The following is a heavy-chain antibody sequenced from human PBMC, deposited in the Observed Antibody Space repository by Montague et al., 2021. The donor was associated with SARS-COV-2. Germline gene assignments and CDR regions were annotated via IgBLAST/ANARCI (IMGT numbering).Heavy chain of an antibody. V-gene: IGHV4-39*01. Sequence: SETLSLTCSVSSDSISSRSYCWAWIRQSPGKGLEWIGNICYGGSTYYNPSLRSRVVMSAETSKSQFSLKLYSVTAADTFIYYCARRRDRSTVVSPAVFDPWGQGTMVIVSS. J-gene: IGHJ3*01. CDR3: ARRRDRSTVVSPAVFDP. CDR2: ICYGGST. D-gene: IGHD4-23*01. CDR1: SDSISSRSYC.